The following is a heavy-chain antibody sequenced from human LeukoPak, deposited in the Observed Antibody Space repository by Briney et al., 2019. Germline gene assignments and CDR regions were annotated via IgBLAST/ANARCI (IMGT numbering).Heavy chain of an antibody. J-gene: IGHJ4*02. CDR1: GGSISSHY. Sequence: SETLSLTCTVSGGSISSHYWSWIRQPPGKGLEWIGYIYYSGSTNYNPSLKSRVTISVDTSKNQFSLKLSSVTAADTAVYYCARGGGSWYRPVDYWGQGTLVTVSS. V-gene: IGHV4-59*11. CDR2: IYYSGST. D-gene: IGHD6-13*01. CDR3: ARGGGSWYRPVDY.